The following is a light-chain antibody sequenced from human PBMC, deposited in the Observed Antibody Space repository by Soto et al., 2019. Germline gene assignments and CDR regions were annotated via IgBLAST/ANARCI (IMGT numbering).Light chain of an antibody. Sequence: QSALTQPASVSGSPGQSITISCTGTSNDIGGHNHVSWYQQHPGNSPKLIIYEVTERPSGVSNRFSASKSGTTASLTISGLHAEDEADYYCCSYAGIITWVCGGGTKLTVL. CDR2: EVT. CDR3: CSYAGIITWV. CDR1: SNDIGGHNH. J-gene: IGLJ3*02. V-gene: IGLV2-23*02.